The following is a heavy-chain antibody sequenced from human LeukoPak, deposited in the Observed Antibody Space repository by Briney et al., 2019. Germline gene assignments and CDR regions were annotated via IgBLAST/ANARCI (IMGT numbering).Heavy chain of an antibody. Sequence: EASVKVSCKASGYTFTSYDINWVRQATGQGLEWMGWMNPNSGNTGYAQKFQGRVTMTRNTSISTAYMGLSSLRSEDTAVYYCARRGSTSWGEDAFDIWGQGTMVTVSS. CDR2: MNPNSGNT. V-gene: IGHV1-8*01. CDR1: GYTFTSYD. CDR3: ARRGSTSWGEDAFDI. D-gene: IGHD2-2*01. J-gene: IGHJ3*02.